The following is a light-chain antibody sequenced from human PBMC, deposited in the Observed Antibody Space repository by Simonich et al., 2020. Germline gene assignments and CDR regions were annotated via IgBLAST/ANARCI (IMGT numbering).Light chain of an antibody. V-gene: IGKV3-15*01. Sequence: EIVMTQSPATLSVSPGARATLSCRASQLVSSNLAWYQQKPGQAPRLLIYGASTRATGIPARFSGSGSGTEFTLTISSMQSEDFAVYYCQQYNNWPHTFGQGTKLEIK. J-gene: IGKJ2*01. CDR2: GAS. CDR1: QLVSSN. CDR3: QQYNNWPHT.